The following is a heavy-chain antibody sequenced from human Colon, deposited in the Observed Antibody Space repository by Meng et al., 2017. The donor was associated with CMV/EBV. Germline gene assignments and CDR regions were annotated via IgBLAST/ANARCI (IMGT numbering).Heavy chain of an antibody. CDR1: GVSISDDY. V-gene: IGHV4-59*08. CDR2: VHSNGNT. D-gene: IGHD2-15*01. J-gene: IGHJ4*02. CDR3: ARRQWSANFDF. Sequence: GSLRLSCSVSGVSISDDYWAWIRQPPGKGLEWIAYVHSNGNTNYTPSLKSRVTISMDTSKNEFSLRLSSVTAADTAIYYCARRQWSANFDFWGQGALVTVSS.